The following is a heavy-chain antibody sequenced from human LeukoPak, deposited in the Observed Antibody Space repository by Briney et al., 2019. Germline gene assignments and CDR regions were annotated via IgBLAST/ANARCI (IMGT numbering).Heavy chain of an antibody. V-gene: IGHV1-18*01. CDR2: ITPYNGNA. CDR3: AKSLGESLYYGMDV. CDR1: GYTFTIYA. J-gene: IGHJ6*02. D-gene: IGHD3-10*01. Sequence: GASVTVSFKSSGYTFTIYAISWVRQAPGQGLEWMGWITPYNGNANYAHNLQGRVTITTDTATTTAYMELRTLRSDDAAMYYCAKSLGESLYYGMDVWGQGTTVTVSS.